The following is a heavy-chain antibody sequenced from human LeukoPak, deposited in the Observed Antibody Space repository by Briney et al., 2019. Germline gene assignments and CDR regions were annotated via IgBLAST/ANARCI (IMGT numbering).Heavy chain of an antibody. CDR3: ARVRWELFFFDY. CDR1: GGSISSGGYS. V-gene: IGHV4-30-2*01. Sequence: SETLSLTCAVSGGSISSGGYSWSWIRQPPGKGLEWIGYIYHSGSTYYNPSLKSRVTISVDRSKNQFSLKLSSVTAADTAVYYCARVRWELFFFDYWGQGTLVTVSS. J-gene: IGHJ4*02. D-gene: IGHD1-26*01. CDR2: IYHSGST.